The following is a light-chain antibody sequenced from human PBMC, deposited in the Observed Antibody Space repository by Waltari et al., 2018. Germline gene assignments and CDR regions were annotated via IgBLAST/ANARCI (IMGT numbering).Light chain of an antibody. Sequence: DIVMTQSPDSLAVSLGERANINCKSSQSVLYSSHNKNYLPWYQQKPGQPPKLLIYWASTRESGVPDRFSGSGSGTDFTLTISSLQAEDVAVYYCQQYYSTPTFGQGTKVEIK. CDR2: WAS. CDR1: QSVLYSSHNKNY. CDR3: QQYYSTPT. J-gene: IGKJ1*01. V-gene: IGKV4-1*01.